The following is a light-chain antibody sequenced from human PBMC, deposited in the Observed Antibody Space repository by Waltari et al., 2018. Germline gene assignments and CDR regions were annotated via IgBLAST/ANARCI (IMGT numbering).Light chain of an antibody. CDR1: SSDVGGYNY. J-gene: IGLJ1*01. CDR2: EVN. CDR3: SSYGGSNNLYV. Sequence: QSALTQPPSASGSPGQSVTISCAGTSSDVGGYNYVSWYQHHPGKAPKRIIYEVNKRPSGVPDRFSGSKSGNTAALTGSGLQAEDESDYYCSSYGGSNNLYVFGTGTKVSVL. V-gene: IGLV2-8*01.